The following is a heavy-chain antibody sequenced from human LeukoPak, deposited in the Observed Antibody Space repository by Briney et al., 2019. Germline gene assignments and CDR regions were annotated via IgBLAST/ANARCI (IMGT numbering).Heavy chain of an antibody. J-gene: IGHJ6*03. D-gene: IGHD5-12*01. CDR1: GGSFSGYY. Sequence: PSETLSLTCAVYGGSFSGYYWSWIRQPPGKGLEWIGEINHSGSTNYNPSLKSRVTISLDTSKNQFSLKLSSVTAADTAVYYCARRSGYDYGERVNYYYYYYMDVWGKGTTVTVSS. CDR2: INHSGST. CDR3: ARRSGYDYGERVNYYYYYYMDV. V-gene: IGHV4-34*01.